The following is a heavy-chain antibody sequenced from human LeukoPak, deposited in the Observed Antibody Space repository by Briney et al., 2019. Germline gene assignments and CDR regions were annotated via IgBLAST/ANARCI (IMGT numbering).Heavy chain of an antibody. Sequence: PGGSLRLSCEPSRFTFNTYSMNWARQTPGKGLEWVSSIDSSVGYMFYADSVKGRFIIYRDNAKDSLYLQMNSLRVEDTAVYYCLRGDRRDYWGQGTMVTVSS. CDR2: IDSSVGYM. CDR1: RFTFNTYS. J-gene: IGHJ4*02. V-gene: IGHV3-21*06. CDR3: LRGDRRDY.